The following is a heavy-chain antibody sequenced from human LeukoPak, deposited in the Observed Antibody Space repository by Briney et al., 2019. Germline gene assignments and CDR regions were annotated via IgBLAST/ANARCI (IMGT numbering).Heavy chain of an antibody. CDR1: GGTFSSYA. CDR3: ARVSGSYFHYYYMDV. J-gene: IGHJ6*03. V-gene: IGHV1-69*05. Sequence: ASVKVSCKASGGTFSSYAISWLRQAPGQGLEWMGGIIPIFGTANYAQKFQGRVTITTDESTSTAYMELSSLRSEDTAVYYCARVSGSYFHYYYMDVWGKGTTVTVSS. D-gene: IGHD1-26*01. CDR2: IIPIFGTA.